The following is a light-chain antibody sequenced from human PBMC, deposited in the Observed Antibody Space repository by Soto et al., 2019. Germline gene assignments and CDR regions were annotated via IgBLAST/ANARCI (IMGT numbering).Light chain of an antibody. CDR3: QQYNSYSPA. J-gene: IGKJ1*01. CDR1: QSISSW. V-gene: IGKV1-5*03. CDR2: KAS. Sequence: IQVTHSPSTLASSLGDIVTMSFRASQSISSWLAWYQQKPGKAPKLLIYKASSLESGVPSRFSGSGSGTEFTLTISSLQPDDFATYYCQQYNSYSPAFGQGTKVDI.